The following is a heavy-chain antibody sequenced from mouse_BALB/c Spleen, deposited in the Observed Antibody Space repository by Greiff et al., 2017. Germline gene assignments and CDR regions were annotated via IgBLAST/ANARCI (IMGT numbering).Heavy chain of an antibody. D-gene: IGHD1-1*01. CDR2: ISSGGSYT. V-gene: IGHV5-6*01. J-gene: IGHJ2*01. CDR1: GFTFSSYG. Sequence: EVKVVESGGDLVKPGGSLKLSCAASGFTFSSYGMSWVRQTPDKRLEWVATISSGGSYTYYPDSVKGRFTISRDNAKNTLYLQMSSLKSEDTAMYYCARGITTVVATRDFDYWGQGTTLTVSS. CDR3: ARGITTVVATRDFDY.